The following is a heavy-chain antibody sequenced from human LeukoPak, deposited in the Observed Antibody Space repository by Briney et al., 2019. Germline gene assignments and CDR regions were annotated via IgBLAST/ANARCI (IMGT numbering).Heavy chain of an antibody. Sequence: ASVKVSCKASGYTFTGYYMHWVRQAPGQGLEWMGWINPNSGGTNYAQKFQGRVTMTRDMATSTDYMEVSSLRSEDTAVYYCARVQDLTGRGDWFDPWGQGTLVTVSS. J-gene: IGHJ5*02. CDR2: INPNSGGT. D-gene: IGHD3-10*01. CDR1: GYTFTGYY. V-gene: IGHV1-2*02. CDR3: ARVQDLTGRGDWFDP.